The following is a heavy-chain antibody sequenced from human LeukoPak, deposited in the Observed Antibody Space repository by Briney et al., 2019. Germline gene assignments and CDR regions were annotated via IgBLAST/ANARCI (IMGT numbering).Heavy chain of an antibody. D-gene: IGHD2-2*01. V-gene: IGHV4-59*01. CDR1: DDSISDYY. CDR2: IYYSGST. J-gene: IGHJ4*02. Sequence: PSETLSLTCTVSDDSISDYYRGWIRQPPGKGLEWIGYIYYSGSTNYNPSLKSRVTISVDTSKNQFSLKLCSVTAADTAVYYCARAGVVPAAPNYWGQGTLVTVSS. CDR3: ARAGVVPAAPNY.